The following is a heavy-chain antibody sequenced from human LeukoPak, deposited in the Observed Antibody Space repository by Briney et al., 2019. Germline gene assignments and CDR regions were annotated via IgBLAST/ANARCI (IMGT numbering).Heavy chain of an antibody. CDR3: ARALPGSYYDSSGYYSPDI. V-gene: IGHV3-33*01. CDR2: IWYDGSNK. Sequence: GGSLRLSCAASGFTFSSCGMHWVRQAPGKGLEWVAVIWYDGSNKYYADSVKGRFTISRDNSKNTLYLQMSSLRAEDTAVYYCARALPGSYYDSSGYYSPDIWGQGTMVTVSS. J-gene: IGHJ3*02. D-gene: IGHD3-22*01. CDR1: GFTFSSCG.